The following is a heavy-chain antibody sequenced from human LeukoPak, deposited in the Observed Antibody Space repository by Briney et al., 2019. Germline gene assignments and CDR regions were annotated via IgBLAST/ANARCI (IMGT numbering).Heavy chain of an antibody. D-gene: IGHD4-17*01. Sequence: GGSLRLSCAASGFSFSMYSMSWIRQAPGKGLEWVSYISSSGSTIYYADSVKGRFTISRDNAKNSLYLQMNSLRAEDTAVYYCARPSPYGDYPYWGQGTLVTVSS. CDR1: GFSFSMYS. CDR3: ARPSPYGDYPY. V-gene: IGHV3-11*01. J-gene: IGHJ4*02. CDR2: ISSSGSTI.